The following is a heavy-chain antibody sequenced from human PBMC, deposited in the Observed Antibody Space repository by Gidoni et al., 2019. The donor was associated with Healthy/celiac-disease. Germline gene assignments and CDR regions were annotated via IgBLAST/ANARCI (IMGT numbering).Heavy chain of an antibody. CDR2: MRGGGGST. V-gene: IGHV3-23*01. CDR3: AKRSAVAAAGLAGYYFDY. CDR1: GFTLCFDS. D-gene: IGHD6-13*01. J-gene: IGHJ4*02. Sequence: EVQLLASGGGLVQPGGSLRLSCPSSGFTLCFDSRSWVRQAPGKGLEWGAAMRGGGGSTYYADSVKGRFTISRDKTKNTLYLQMNSLRAEDTAVYYCAKRSAVAAAGLAGYYFDYWGQGTLVTVSS.